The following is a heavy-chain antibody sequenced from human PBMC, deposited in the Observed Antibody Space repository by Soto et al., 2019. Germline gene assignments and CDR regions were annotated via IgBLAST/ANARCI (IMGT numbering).Heavy chain of an antibody. CDR1: GVTFISYS. CDR2: ISSSSGYI. Sequence: AGGFLRLSCAASGVTFISYSMNWVRQAPGKGLEWVSSISSSSGYIYYADSVKGRFTISRDNAKNSLSLQMNSLRSEDTAVYYCARGFPLWFDPWGQGTLVTVSS. D-gene: IGHD3-3*01. CDR3: ARGFPLWFDP. V-gene: IGHV3-21*01. J-gene: IGHJ5*02.